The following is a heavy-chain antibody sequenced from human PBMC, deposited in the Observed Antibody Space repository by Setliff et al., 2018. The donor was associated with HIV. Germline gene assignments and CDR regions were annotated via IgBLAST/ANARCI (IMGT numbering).Heavy chain of an antibody. Sequence: SETLSLTCTVSGGSIMSDGYYWNWIRQRPGKGLEWIGYIYNRGYTYYNPSLKSRVTTSIDTSQNQFSLRLSSVTAADTAVYYCASHQHNFTGYYYYYYYMAVWGRGTTVTVSS. CDR1: GGSIMSDGYY. CDR2: IYNRGYT. V-gene: IGHV4-31*03. D-gene: IGHD3-9*01. J-gene: IGHJ6*03. CDR3: ASHQHNFTGYYYYYYYMAV.